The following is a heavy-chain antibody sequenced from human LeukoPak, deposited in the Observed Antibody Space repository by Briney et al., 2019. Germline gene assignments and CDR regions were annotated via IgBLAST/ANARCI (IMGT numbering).Heavy chain of an antibody. D-gene: IGHD3-3*01. CDR1: GFTVRSNY. Sequence: PGGSLRLSCAASGFTVRSNYMNWVRQAPGKGLEWVSVIYSGGSTYYADSVKGRFTISRDNSKNTLYLQMNSLRAEDTAVYYCARGLHYDFWSGYRDYWGQGTLVTVSS. CDR2: IYSGGST. CDR3: ARGLHYDFWSGYRDY. J-gene: IGHJ4*02. V-gene: IGHV3-66*01.